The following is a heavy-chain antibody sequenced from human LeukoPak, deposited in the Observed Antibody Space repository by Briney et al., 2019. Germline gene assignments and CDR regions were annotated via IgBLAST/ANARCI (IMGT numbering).Heavy chain of an antibody. V-gene: IGHV1-69*05. J-gene: IGHJ6*03. D-gene: IGHD3-3*01. CDR1: GGTFSSYA. Sequence: SVKVSCKASGGTFSSYAISWVRQAPGQGLEWMGGIIPIFGTANYAQKFQGRVTITTDESTSTAYMELSSLRSEDTAVYYCASGAIFGVVISGEYYYYMDVWGKGTTVTVSS. CDR3: ASGAIFGVVISGEYYYYMDV. CDR2: IIPIFGTA.